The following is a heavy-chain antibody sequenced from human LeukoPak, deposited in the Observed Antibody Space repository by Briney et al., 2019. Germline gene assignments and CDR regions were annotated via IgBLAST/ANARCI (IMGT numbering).Heavy chain of an antibody. D-gene: IGHD3-3*01. J-gene: IGHJ5*02. Sequence: SETLSLTCTVSGGSISSGSYYWGWIRQPAGKGLEWIGRIYTSGSTNYNPSLKSRVTISVDTSENQFSLKLSSVTAADTAVYYCARGYYDFWSGYSNTNWFDPWGQGTLVTVSS. V-gene: IGHV4-61*02. CDR3: ARGYYDFWSGYSNTNWFDP. CDR1: GGSISSGSYY. CDR2: IYTSGST.